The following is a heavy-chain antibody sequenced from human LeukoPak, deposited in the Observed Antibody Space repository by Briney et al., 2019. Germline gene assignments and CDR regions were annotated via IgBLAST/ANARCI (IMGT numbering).Heavy chain of an antibody. D-gene: IGHD6-13*01. CDR3: ARQGSSWYIDY. J-gene: IGHJ4*02. V-gene: IGHV4-38-2*01. CDR1: GYSISSGYY. CDR2: IYQSGST. Sequence: SETLSLTCAVSGYSISSGYYWGWLRQPPGKGVEWIGSIYQSGSTYYNPSLKSRVTISVDTSKNQFSLKLSSVTAADTAVYYCARQGSSWYIDYWGQGTLVTVSS.